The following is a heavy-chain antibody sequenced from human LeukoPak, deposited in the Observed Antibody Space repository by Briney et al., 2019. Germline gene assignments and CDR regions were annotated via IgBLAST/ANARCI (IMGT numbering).Heavy chain of an antibody. D-gene: IGHD3-10*01. CDR2: IQYSGST. J-gene: IGHJ4*02. V-gene: IGHV4-59*08. Sequence: SSETLSLTCTVSGGSSSSYYWSRIRQPPGKGLEWIGYIQYSGSTNYNPSLKSRVTISVDTSKNQFSLRLSAVTAADTAVYYCARHVGRSSGSYPFDYWGQGTLVTVSS. CDR1: GGSSSSYY. CDR3: ARHVGRSSGSYPFDY.